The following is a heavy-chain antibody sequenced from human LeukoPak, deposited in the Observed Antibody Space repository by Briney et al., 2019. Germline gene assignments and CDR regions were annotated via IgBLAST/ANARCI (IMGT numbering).Heavy chain of an antibody. CDR1: GFRFSNYA. D-gene: IGHD2/OR15-2a*01. CDR3: AKDRSGSCTFQKSLDV. Sequence: GGSLRLSCATSGFRFSNYAMHWVRQAPGKGLEWVALIRSDEVSKYYAESVKGRFTVSRDNSKNTLFLQMNSLRVEDTAIYYCAKDRSGSCTFQKSLDVWGQGTTVTFSS. CDR2: IRSDEVSK. J-gene: IGHJ6*02. V-gene: IGHV3-30*02.